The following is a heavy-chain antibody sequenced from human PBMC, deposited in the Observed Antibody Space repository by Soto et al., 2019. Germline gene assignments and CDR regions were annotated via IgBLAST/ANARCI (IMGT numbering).Heavy chain of an antibody. J-gene: IGHJ6*03. V-gene: IGHV4-34*01. D-gene: IGHD3-3*01. Sequence: SETLSLTCAVYGGSFSGYYWSWIRQPPGKGLEWIGEINHSGSTNYNPSLKSRVTISVDTSKNQFSLKLSSVTAADTAVYYCARGRYWYYDFWSGYYSKHYYYMDVWGKGTTVTVSS. CDR2: INHSGST. CDR1: GGSFSGYY. CDR3: ARGRYWYYDFWSGYYSKHYYYMDV.